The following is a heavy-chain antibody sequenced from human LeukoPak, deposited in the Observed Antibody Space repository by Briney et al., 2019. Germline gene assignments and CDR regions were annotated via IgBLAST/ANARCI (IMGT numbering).Heavy chain of an antibody. CDR3: ARLTVTGGLYYYYMDV. J-gene: IGHJ6*03. CDR2: INHSGST. Sequence: SETLSLTCAVYGGSFSGYYWSWIRQPPGKGLEWIGEINHSGSTNYNPSLKSRVTISVDTSKNQFSLKLSSVTAADTAVYYCARLTVTGGLYYYYMDVWGKGTTVTVSS. V-gene: IGHV4-34*01. CDR1: GGSFSGYY. D-gene: IGHD4-17*01.